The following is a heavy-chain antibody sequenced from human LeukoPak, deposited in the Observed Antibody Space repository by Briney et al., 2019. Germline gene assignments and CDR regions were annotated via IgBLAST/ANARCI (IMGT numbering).Heavy chain of an antibody. J-gene: IGHJ4*02. V-gene: IGHV3-23*01. Sequence: GGSLRLSCAAPGFTFSSYAMSWVRQAPRKGLEWVSAISGSGGSTYYADSVKGWFTISRDNSKNTLYLQMNSLRAEDTAVYYCASTFLWFGELSHFDYWGQGTLVTVSS. CDR1: GFTFSSYA. CDR3: ASTFLWFGELSHFDY. CDR2: ISGSGGST. D-gene: IGHD3-10*01.